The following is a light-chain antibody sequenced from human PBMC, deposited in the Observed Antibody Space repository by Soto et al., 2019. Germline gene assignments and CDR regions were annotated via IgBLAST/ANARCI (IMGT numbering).Light chain of an antibody. J-gene: IGLJ1*01. Sequence: QSVLTQPPSVSGAPGQRVTISCTGSSSNIGAGYDVHWYQQLPGTAPKLLIYGNSNRPSGVSDRFSGSKSGNTASLTISGLQAEDEADYYCSSYTSSSTRYVFGTGTKVTVL. CDR1: SSNIGAGYD. CDR2: GNS. V-gene: IGLV1-40*01. CDR3: SSYTSSSTRYV.